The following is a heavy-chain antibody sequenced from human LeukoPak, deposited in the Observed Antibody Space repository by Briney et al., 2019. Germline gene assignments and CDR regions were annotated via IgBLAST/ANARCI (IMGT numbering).Heavy chain of an antibody. Sequence: GGSLRLSCAASGFTFNTYGMSWVRQAPGKGLEWVSSITSGSTYIYYADSVKGRFTISRDNAKNSLYLQMNSLRAEDTAVYYCARGVTMVRGVIHYYYYMDVWGKGTTVTISS. D-gene: IGHD3-10*01. CDR3: ARGVTMVRGVIHYYYYMDV. CDR2: ITSGSTYI. CDR1: GFTFNTYG. J-gene: IGHJ6*03. V-gene: IGHV3-21*01.